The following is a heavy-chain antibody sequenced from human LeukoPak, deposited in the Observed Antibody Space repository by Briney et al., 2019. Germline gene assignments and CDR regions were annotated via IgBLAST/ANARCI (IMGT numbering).Heavy chain of an antibody. CDR2: IIPIFGTA. CDR3: ARVVPAAAKDWYFDL. V-gene: IGHV1-69*13. D-gene: IGHD2-2*01. J-gene: IGHJ2*01. Sequence: ASVKVSCKASGYTFTSYGIRWVRQAPGQGLEWMGGIIPIFGTANYAQKFQGRVTITADESTSTAYMELSSLRSEDTAVYYCARVVPAAAKDWYFDLWGRGTLVTVSS. CDR1: GYTFTSYG.